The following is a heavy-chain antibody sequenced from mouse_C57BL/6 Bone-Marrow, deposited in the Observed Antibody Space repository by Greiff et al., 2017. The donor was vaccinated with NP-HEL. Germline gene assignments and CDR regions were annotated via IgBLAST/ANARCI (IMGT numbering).Heavy chain of an antibody. CDR2: ISYDGSN. D-gene: IGHD2-1*01. J-gene: IGHJ4*01. Sequence: EVQLQESGPGLVKPSQSLSLTCSVTGYSITSGYYWNWIRQFPGNKLEWMGYISYDGSNNYNPSLKNRISITRDTSKNQFFLKLNSVTTEDTATYYCARAGFYYGNGYYAMDYWGQGTSVTVSS. V-gene: IGHV3-6*01. CDR3: ARAGFYYGNGYYAMDY. CDR1: GYSITSGYY.